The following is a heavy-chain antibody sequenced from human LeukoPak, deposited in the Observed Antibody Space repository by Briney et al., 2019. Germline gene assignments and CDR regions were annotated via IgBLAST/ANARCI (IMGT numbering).Heavy chain of an antibody. CDR2: ISYDGSNK. D-gene: IGHD4-17*01. Sequence: PGGSLRLSCAASGFTFSSYGMHWVRQAPGKGLEWVAVISYDGSNKYYADSVKGRFTISRDNSKNTLYLQMNSLRAEDTAVYYCAKTVTTVTTYLDYWGQGTLVTVSS. J-gene: IGHJ4*02. CDR3: AKTVTTVTTYLDY. V-gene: IGHV3-30*18. CDR1: GFTFSSYG.